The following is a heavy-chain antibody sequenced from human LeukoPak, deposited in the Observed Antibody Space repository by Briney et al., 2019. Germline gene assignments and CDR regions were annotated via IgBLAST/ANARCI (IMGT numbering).Heavy chain of an antibody. V-gene: IGHV1-69*13. J-gene: IGHJ4*02. Sequence: GASVKVSCKASGYTFTSYAMHWVRQAPGQGLEWMGGIIPIFGTANYAQKSQGRVTITADESTSTAYMELSSLRSEDTAVYYCAAVVPAVMGYFDYWGQGTLVTVSS. CDR3: AAVVPAVMGYFDY. CDR2: IIPIFGTA. CDR1: GYTFTSYA. D-gene: IGHD2-2*01.